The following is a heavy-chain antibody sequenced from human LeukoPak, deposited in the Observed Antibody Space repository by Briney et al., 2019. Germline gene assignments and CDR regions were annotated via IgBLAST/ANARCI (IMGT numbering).Heavy chain of an antibody. CDR3: ARLHRYSSGWYRYYYYGMDV. Sequence: PSETLSLTCTVSGGSISSSSYYWGWIRQPPGKGLEWIGSIYYSGSTYYNPSLKSRVTISVDTSKNQFSLKLSSVTAADTAVYYCARLHRYSSGWYRYYYYGMDVWGQGTTVTVSS. J-gene: IGHJ6*02. CDR2: IYYSGST. D-gene: IGHD6-19*01. CDR1: GGSISSSSYY. V-gene: IGHV4-39*07.